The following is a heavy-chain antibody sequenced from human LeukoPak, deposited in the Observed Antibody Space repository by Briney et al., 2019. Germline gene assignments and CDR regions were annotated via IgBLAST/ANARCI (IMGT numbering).Heavy chain of an antibody. D-gene: IGHD6-19*01. CDR2: INPSGGST. J-gene: IGHJ6*02. CDR3: ALAVAGPDYYYGMDV. V-gene: IGHV1-46*01. Sequence: ASVKVSCKASGYTFTSYYMHWVRQAPGQGLEWMGIINPSGGSTSYAQKFQGRVTMTRDTSTSTVYMELSSLRSEDTAVYYCALAVAGPDYYYGMDVWGQGTTVTVSS. CDR1: GYTFTSYY.